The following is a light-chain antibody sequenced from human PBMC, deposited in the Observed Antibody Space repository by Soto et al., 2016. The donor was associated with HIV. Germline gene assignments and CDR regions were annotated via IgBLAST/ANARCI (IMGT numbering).Light chain of an antibody. J-gene: IGKJ2*01. V-gene: IGKV1-5*03. Sequence: DIQMTQSPSTLSASVGDRVTITCRASQSISGWLAWYQQKPGKAPKLLIYKTSSLESGVSPRFSGSGSGTEFTLTISSLLPDDFATYYCQHGDTFGQGTKLEIK. CDR2: KTS. CDR3: QHGDT. CDR1: QSISGW.